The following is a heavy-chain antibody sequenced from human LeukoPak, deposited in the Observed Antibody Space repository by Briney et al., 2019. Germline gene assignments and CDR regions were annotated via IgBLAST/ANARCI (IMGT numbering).Heavy chain of an antibody. V-gene: IGHV1-2*07. CDR3: ARRTIFGVVTFDY. D-gene: IGHD3-3*01. Sequence: ASVKVSCKASGYTFTGYYMHWVRQAPGQGLEWMGWINPNSGGTNYAHKLQGRVTMTTDTSTSTAYMELRSLRSDDTAVYYCARRTIFGVVTFDYWGQGTLVTVPS. CDR2: INPNSGGT. J-gene: IGHJ4*02. CDR1: GYTFTGYY.